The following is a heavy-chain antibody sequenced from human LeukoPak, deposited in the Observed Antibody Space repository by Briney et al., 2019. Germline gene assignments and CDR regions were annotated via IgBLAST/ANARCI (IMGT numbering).Heavy chain of an antibody. CDR2: IKQDGSEK. J-gene: IGHJ4*02. CDR3: ARTGGPEQQLERGLDY. Sequence: GGSLRLSCAASGFTFSSYWMSWVRQAPGKWLEWVANIKQDGSEKYYVDSVKGRFTISRDNAKNSLYLQMNSLRAEDTAVYYCARTGGPEQQLERGLDYWGQGTLVTVSS. V-gene: IGHV3-7*01. D-gene: IGHD6-13*01. CDR1: GFTFSSYW.